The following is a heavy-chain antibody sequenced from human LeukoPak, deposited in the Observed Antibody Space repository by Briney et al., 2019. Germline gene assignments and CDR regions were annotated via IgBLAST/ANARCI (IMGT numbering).Heavy chain of an antibody. CDR1: GYTFTGYY. CDR3: AAYSSGWYSHY. CDR2: INPNSGAT. J-gene: IGHJ4*02. Sequence: ASVKVSCKASGYTFTGYYMHWVRQAPGQGPEWTGWINPNSGATTYGPKFQGRVTMTRDTSISTAYMELSSLISDDTAVYYCAAYSSGWYSHYWGQGTLVTVSS. V-gene: IGHV1-2*02. D-gene: IGHD6-19*01.